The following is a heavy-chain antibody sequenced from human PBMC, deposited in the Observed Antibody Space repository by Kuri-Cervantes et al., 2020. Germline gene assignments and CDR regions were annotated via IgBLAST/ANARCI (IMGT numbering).Heavy chain of an antibody. V-gene: IGHV4-34*01. J-gene: IGHJ4*02. CDR3: ARHEQTGFDY. CDR1: GGSFSGYY. CDR2: INHSGRT. D-gene: IGHD1/OR15-1a*01. Sequence: TLSLTCAVYGGSFSGYYWSWIRQPPGKGLEWIGEINHSGRTNYNPSLKSRVTISVDTSKNQFSLKLSSVTAADTAVYYCARHEQTGFDYWGQGTLVTVSS.